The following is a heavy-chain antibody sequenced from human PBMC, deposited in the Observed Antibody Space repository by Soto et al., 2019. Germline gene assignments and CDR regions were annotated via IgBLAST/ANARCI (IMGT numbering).Heavy chain of an antibody. V-gene: IGHV1-18*01. CDR3: ARWGTPIDY. D-gene: IGHD3-16*01. Sequence: QVQLVQSGAEVKKPGASVKVSCKASGYTFTNFGISWVRQAPGQGLEWMGWISAYNVNTNYAQNFQGRVTMTTDTSTSTAYMELRGVRSDDKAVYYCARWGTPIDYWGQGTLVTVSS. J-gene: IGHJ4*02. CDR2: ISAYNVNT. CDR1: GYTFTNFG.